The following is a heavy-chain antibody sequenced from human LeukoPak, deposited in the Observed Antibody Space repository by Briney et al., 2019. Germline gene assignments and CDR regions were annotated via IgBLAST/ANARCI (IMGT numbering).Heavy chain of an antibody. V-gene: IGHV3-30*02. CDR3: AKPIPATKSFDY. CDR1: GFTFSSYG. D-gene: IGHD1-26*01. J-gene: IGHJ4*02. Sequence: PGGSLRLSCAASGFTFSSYGMHWVRQAPGKGLEWVAFIRYDGSNKYYADSVKGRFTISRDNSKNTLYLQMNSLRAEDTAVYYCAKPIPATKSFDYWGQGTLVTISS. CDR2: IRYDGSNK.